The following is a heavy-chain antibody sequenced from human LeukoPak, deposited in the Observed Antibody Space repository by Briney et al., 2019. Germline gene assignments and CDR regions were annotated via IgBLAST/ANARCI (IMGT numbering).Heavy chain of an antibody. CDR3: AANNYDILTGYAFDY. D-gene: IGHD3-9*01. J-gene: IGHJ4*02. V-gene: IGHV1-69*13. CDR2: IIPIFGTA. CDR1: GGTFSSYA. Sequence: SVKVSCKASGGTFSSYAISWVRQAPGQGLEWMGGIIPIFGTANYAQKFQGRVTITADESTSTAYMELSSLRSEDTAVYYCAANNYDILTGYAFDYWGQGTLVTVSS.